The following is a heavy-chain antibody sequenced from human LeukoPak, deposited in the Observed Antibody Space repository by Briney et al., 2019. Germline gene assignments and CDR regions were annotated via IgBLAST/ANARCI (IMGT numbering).Heavy chain of an antibody. CDR1: GFTVSSNY. V-gene: IGHV3-66*01. CDR3: ARGPLGYYDSSVRSWFDP. Sequence: GGSLRLSCAASGFTVSSNYMSWVRQAPGKGLEWVSVIYSGGSTYYSDSVKGRFTISRDNSKNTLYLQMNSLRAGDTAVYYCARGPLGYYDSSVRSWFDPWGQGTLVTVSS. J-gene: IGHJ5*02. D-gene: IGHD3-22*01. CDR2: IYSGGST.